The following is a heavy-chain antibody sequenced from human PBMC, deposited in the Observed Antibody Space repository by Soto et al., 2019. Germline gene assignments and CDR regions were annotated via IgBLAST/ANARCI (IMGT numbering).Heavy chain of an antibody. D-gene: IGHD2-8*01. Sequence: QVQLEESGPGLVKPSETLSLTCTVSGGSISGSTNYWGWIRQPPGKGLQWIGSFYYGATTYYHPSPRGQVTISVDTSKNQSSLNLTSRTAADTAGYYLARSSSWRYGGNMLYPGYFAVWGRGTLVTASS. CDR3: ARSSSWRYGGNMLYPGYFAV. CDR1: GGSISGSTNY. J-gene: IGHJ2*01. V-gene: IGHV4-39*01. CDR2: FYYGATT.